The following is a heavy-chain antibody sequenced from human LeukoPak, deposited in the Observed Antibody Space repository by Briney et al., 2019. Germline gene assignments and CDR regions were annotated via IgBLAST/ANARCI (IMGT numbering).Heavy chain of an antibody. Sequence: SGGSLRLSCAASGFTLSGNSMNWVRQAPGKGLEWVSYISSSTTTIHYADSVKGRFTISRENVKNSLYLQMNSLRDEDTAVYYCARDLDGSGRAFDFWGQGALVTVSS. J-gene: IGHJ4*02. CDR1: GFTLSGNS. CDR3: ARDLDGSGRAFDF. V-gene: IGHV3-48*02. D-gene: IGHD3-10*01. CDR2: ISSSTTTI.